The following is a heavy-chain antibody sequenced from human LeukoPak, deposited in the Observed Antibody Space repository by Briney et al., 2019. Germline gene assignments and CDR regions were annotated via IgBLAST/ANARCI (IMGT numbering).Heavy chain of an antibody. D-gene: IGHD6-13*01. V-gene: IGHV1-69*05. Sequence: SVKVSCKASGGTFSSYAISWVRQAPGQGLEWMGGIIPIFGTANYAQKFQGRVTITTDESTSTAYMELSSLRSEDTAVYYCARDRGPPLAAAYGYWGQGTLVTVSS. CDR3: ARDRGPPLAAAYGY. J-gene: IGHJ4*02. CDR1: GGTFSSYA. CDR2: IIPIFGTA.